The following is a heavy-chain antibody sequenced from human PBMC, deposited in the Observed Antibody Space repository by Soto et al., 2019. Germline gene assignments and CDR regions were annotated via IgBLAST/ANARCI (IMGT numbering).Heavy chain of an antibody. CDR1: GYTFTSYS. J-gene: IGHJ5*02. D-gene: IGHD2-8*01. V-gene: IGHV1-3*01. Sequence: QVQLVQSGAEVKKPGASVKVSCKASGYTFTSYSMHWVRQAPGQRLEWMGWINAGNGNTKYSQKFQGRVTITRDTSVTSAYKDLRSLISEDPAVYYCTSDVLFDPWGQGTLVTVSS. CDR3: TSDVLFDP. CDR2: INAGNGNT.